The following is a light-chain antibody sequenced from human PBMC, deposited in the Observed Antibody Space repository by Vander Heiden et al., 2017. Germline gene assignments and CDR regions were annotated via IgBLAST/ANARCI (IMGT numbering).Light chain of an antibody. Sequence: DIVMTQSPDSLAVSLGERATINCKSSQSVLYSSNNKNYLAWYQQKPGQPPKLLIYWASTRESGVPDRFSGSGSGTDFTLTISSLQAEDVAVYYCQQDDSTPPITFGHGTKVDIK. CDR2: WAS. J-gene: IGKJ3*01. CDR1: QSVLYSSNNKNY. V-gene: IGKV4-1*01. CDR3: QQDDSTPPIT.